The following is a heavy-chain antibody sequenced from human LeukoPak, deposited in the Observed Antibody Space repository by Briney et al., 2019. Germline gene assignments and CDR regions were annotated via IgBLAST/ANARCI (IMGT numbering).Heavy chain of an antibody. CDR2: IYNDGSA. J-gene: IGHJ4*02. V-gene: IGHV3-23*03. D-gene: IGHD3-22*01. Sequence: PGGSLRLSCAASGFTFSSSAMSWVRQVPGKGLEWVSIIYNDGSALYADSVKGRFTISRDNSKNTLYLQMNSLRDEDTAVYYCVRQVVGPWEWGQGTLVTVSS. CDR3: VRQVVGPWE. CDR1: GFTFSSSA.